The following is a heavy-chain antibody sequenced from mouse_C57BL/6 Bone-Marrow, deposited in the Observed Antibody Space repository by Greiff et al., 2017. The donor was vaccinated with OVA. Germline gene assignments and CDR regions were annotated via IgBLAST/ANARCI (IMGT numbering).Heavy chain of an antibody. D-gene: IGHD4-1*01. CDR2: IDPNSGGT. J-gene: IGHJ4*01. CDR1: GYTFTSYW. V-gene: IGHV1-72*01. CDR3: ARHWDVHYAMDY. Sequence: QVQLQQPGAGLVKPGASVKLSCKASGYTFTSYWMRWVQQRPGRGLEWIGMIDPNSGGTKYNEKFKSKATLTVDKPSSTAYMQLSSLTSEDSAVYYCARHWDVHYAMDYWGQGTSVTVSS.